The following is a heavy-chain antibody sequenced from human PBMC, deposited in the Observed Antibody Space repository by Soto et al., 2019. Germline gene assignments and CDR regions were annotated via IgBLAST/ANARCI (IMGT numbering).Heavy chain of an antibody. J-gene: IGHJ5*02. Sequence: ASVKVSCKASGYTFTSYGISWVRQAPGQGLEWMGWISAYNGNTNYAQKLQGSVTMTTDTSTSTAYMDLRSLRSDDTAVYYCASGYCSGGSCYPWGQGTLVTVAS. CDR2: ISAYNGNT. V-gene: IGHV1-18*01. CDR3: ASGYCSGGSCYP. CDR1: GYTFTSYG. D-gene: IGHD2-15*01.